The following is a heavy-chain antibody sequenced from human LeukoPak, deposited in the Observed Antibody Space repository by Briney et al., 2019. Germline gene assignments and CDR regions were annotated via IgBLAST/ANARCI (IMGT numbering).Heavy chain of an antibody. CDR2: ISAYNGNT. CDR3: ASSPRGIVGAPQLDFDY. D-gene: IGHD1-26*01. Sequence: GASVKVSCKASGYTFTSYGISWVRQAPGQGREWMGWISAYNGNTNYAQKLQGRVTMTTDTSTSTAYMELRSLRSDDTAVYYCASSPRGIVGAPQLDFDYWGQGTLVTVSS. V-gene: IGHV1-18*01. J-gene: IGHJ4*02. CDR1: GYTFTSYG.